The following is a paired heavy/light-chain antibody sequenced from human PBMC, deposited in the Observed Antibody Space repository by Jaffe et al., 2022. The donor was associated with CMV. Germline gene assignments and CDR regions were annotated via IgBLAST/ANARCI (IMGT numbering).Heavy chain of an antibody. D-gene: IGHD2-15*01. CDR2: IKQDGSEK. Sequence: EVQLVESGGGLVQPGGSLRLSCAASGFTFSSYWMSWVRQAPGKGLEWVANIKQDGSEKYYVDSVKGRFTISRDNAKNSLYLQMNSLRAEDTAVYYCVSDGYCSGGSCYSLAYYMDVWGKGTTVTVSS. J-gene: IGHJ6*03. CDR3: VSDGYCSGGSCYSLAYYMDV. V-gene: IGHV3-7*03. CDR1: GFTFSSYW.
Light chain of an antibody. CDR1: QSVSSY. Sequence: EIVLTQSPATLSLSPGERATLSCRASQSVSSYLAWYQQKPGQAPRLLIYDASNRATGIPARFSGSGPGTDFTLTISSLEPEDFAVYYCQQRSNWPITFGQGTRLEIK. CDR3: QQRSNWPIT. J-gene: IGKJ5*01. CDR2: DAS. V-gene: IGKV3D-11*02.